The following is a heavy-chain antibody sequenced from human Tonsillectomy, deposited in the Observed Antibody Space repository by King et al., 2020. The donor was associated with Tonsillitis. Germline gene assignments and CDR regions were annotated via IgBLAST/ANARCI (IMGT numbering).Heavy chain of an antibody. Sequence: VQLVESGGGVVQPGRSLRLSCAASGFTFSNYGMHWVRQTPGKGLEWVAVISYDGTNKYYADSVKGRFTISRDNSKNTLYLQVNSLRAEDTAVYFCAKFSSGYDMDYWGQGTLVTVSS. CDR3: AKFSSGYDMDY. CDR1: GFTFSNYG. J-gene: IGHJ4*02. V-gene: IGHV3-30*18. CDR2: ISYDGTNK. D-gene: IGHD3-9*01.